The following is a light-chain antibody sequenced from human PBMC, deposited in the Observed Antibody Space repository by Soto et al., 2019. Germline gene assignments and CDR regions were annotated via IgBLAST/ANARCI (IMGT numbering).Light chain of an antibody. CDR3: QHRAGWPPALT. Sequence: EIVLTQSPATLSLSPGERATLSCRASQSVSNYLAWYQQKPGQAPRLLPYDASNRATGIPARFSGSGSGTDFTLTISSLEPEDFAVYFCQHRAGWPPALTFGGGTKVEIK. J-gene: IGKJ4*01. V-gene: IGKV3-11*01. CDR1: QSVSNY. CDR2: DAS.